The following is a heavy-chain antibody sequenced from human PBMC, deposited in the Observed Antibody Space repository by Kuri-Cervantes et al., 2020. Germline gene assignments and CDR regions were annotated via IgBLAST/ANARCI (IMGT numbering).Heavy chain of an antibody. J-gene: IGHJ4*02. V-gene: IGHV4-61*01. D-gene: IGHD6-13*01. CDR1: GGSVSSGSYY. CDR3: ARGAYSSSWYGGYFDY. CDR2: INHSGST. Sequence: SETLSLTCTVSGGSVSSGSYYWSWIRQPPGKGLEWIGEINHSGSTNYNPSLKSRVTISVDTSKNQFSLKLSSVTAADTAVYYCARGAYSSSWYGGYFDYWGQGTLVTVSS.